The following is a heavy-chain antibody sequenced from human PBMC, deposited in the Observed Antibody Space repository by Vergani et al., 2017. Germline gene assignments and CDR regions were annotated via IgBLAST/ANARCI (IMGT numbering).Heavy chain of an antibody. D-gene: IGHD4-17*01. V-gene: IGHV4-59*11. Sequence: QVQLQESGPGLVKSSETLSLTCSVSFDSIRNLYCNWIRQPPGKGLEWIGSIHYSENTNYNPSLKTRVTISVDTSKNQFSLTLTSVTAADTAVYYCAKDGRENSDYGYFDYGGQGTLVTVSS. CDR2: IHYSENT. CDR1: FDSIRNLY. CDR3: AKDGRENSDYGYFDY. J-gene: IGHJ4*02.